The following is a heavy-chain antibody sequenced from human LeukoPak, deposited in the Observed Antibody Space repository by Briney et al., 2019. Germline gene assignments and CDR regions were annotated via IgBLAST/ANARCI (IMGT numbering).Heavy chain of an antibody. D-gene: IGHD3-10*01. Sequence: GGSLRLSCAASGFTFSTYGMHWVRQAPGKGLEWAAFIQSDGTNKYYADSVKGRFTISRDNSKNTLHLQMNSLRVEDTAVYYCPKGGDRGVIDYWGQGTLVTVSS. CDR3: PKGGDRGVIDY. CDR1: GFTFSTYG. CDR2: IQSDGTNK. J-gene: IGHJ4*02. V-gene: IGHV3-30*02.